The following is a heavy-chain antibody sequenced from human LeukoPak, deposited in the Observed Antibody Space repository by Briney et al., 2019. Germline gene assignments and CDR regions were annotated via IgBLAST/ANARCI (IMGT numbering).Heavy chain of an antibody. V-gene: IGHV3-23*01. J-gene: IGHJ4*02. Sequence: GGSLRLSCAASGFTFDDYAMHWVRQAPGKGLEWVSGISGGGGSTYYADSVKGRFTISRDNSKNTLYLQMNSLRAEDAAVYYCAKDGAGSNYGKYFFDYWGQGTLVTVSS. CDR1: GFTFDDYA. CDR3: AKDGAGSNYGKYFFDY. CDR2: ISGGGGST. D-gene: IGHD3-16*01.